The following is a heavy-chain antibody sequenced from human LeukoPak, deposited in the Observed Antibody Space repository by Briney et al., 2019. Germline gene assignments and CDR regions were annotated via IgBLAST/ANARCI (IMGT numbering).Heavy chain of an antibody. CDR1: GYTVTELS. Sequence: GASVKVSCKVSGYTVTELSIHWVRQAPGAGLEWMGGFDPEDGQTIYAQKFQGRVTMTEDTSTDTAYMELSSLRSEDAAVYYCAIFSKLSFGANDWGQGTLVTVSS. D-gene: IGHD3-10*01. CDR2: FDPEDGQT. V-gene: IGHV1-24*01. J-gene: IGHJ4*02. CDR3: AIFSKLSFGAND.